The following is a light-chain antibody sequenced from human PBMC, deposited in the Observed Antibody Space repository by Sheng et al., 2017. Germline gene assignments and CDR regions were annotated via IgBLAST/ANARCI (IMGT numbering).Light chain of an antibody. V-gene: IGKV3D-15*01. CDR3: QQSYTTPVT. CDR2: GAS. J-gene: IGKJ4*01. Sequence: EIVMTQSPATLSVSPGERATLSCRASQSVSSNLAWYQQKPGQAPRLLIYGASTRATGIPDRFSGSGSGTDFTLTINRLEPEDIATYYCQQSYTTPVTFGGGPRWRS. CDR1: QSVSSN.